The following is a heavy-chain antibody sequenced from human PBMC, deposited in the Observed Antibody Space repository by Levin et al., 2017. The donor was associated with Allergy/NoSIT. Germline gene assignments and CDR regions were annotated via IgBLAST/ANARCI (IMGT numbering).Heavy chain of an antibody. CDR2: ISYDGSNK. Sequence: GESLKISCAASGFTFSSYGMHWVRQAPGKGLEWVAVISYDGSNKYYADSVKGRFTISRDNSKNTPYLQMNSLRAEDTAVYYCAKDAVKGSTDYYYYYMHGWGKGTADT. J-gene: IGHJ6*03. D-gene: IGHD2-2*01. CDR3: AKDAVKGSTDYYYYYMHG. V-gene: IGHV3-30*18. CDR1: GFTFSSYG.